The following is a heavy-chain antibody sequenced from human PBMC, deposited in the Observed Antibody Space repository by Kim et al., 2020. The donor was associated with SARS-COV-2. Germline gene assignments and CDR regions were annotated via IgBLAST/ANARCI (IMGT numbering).Heavy chain of an antibody. J-gene: IGHJ6*02. CDR3: AREMATSRRWNLVPYYGMDV. CDR1: GGTFSSYA. Sequence: SVKVSCKASGGTFSSYAISWVRQAPGQGLEWMGGIIPIFGTANYAQKFQGRVTITADESTSTAYMELSSLRSEDTAVYYCAREMATSRRWNLVPYYGMDVWGQGTTVTVSS. V-gene: IGHV1-69*13. CDR2: IIPIFGTA. D-gene: IGHD5-12*01.